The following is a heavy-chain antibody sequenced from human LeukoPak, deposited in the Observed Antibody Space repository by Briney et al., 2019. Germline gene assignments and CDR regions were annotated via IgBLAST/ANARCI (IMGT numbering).Heavy chain of an antibody. Sequence: GASVKVSCKASGGTFTSYGISWVRQAPGQGLEWMGWISAYNGNTNYAQKLQGRVTMTTDTSTSTAYMELRSLRSDDTAVYYCARDLGGWYKWYYFDYWGQGTLVTVSS. CDR3: ARDLGGWYKWYYFDY. D-gene: IGHD6-19*01. CDR2: ISAYNGNT. V-gene: IGHV1-18*01. J-gene: IGHJ4*02. CDR1: GGTFTSYG.